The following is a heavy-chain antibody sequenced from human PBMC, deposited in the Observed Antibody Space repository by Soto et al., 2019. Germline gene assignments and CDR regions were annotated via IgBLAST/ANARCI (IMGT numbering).Heavy chain of an antibody. CDR2: IIPILGIA. J-gene: IGHJ4*02. D-gene: IGHD3-22*01. Sequence: QVQLVQSGAEVKKPGSSVKVSCKASGGTFSSYTISWVRQAPGQGLEWLGRIIPILGIANYAQKFQGRVTITADKSTSTAYMALSSLRSEDKAVYYCASRYDSSDYWGQGTLVTVSS. CDR3: ASRYDSSDY. V-gene: IGHV1-69*02. CDR1: GGTFSSYT.